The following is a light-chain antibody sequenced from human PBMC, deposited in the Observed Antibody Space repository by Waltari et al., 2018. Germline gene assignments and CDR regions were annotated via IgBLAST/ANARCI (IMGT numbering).Light chain of an antibody. CDR2: DAS. CDR1: QPITTW. Sequence: DIQMTQSPSTLSASVGDRVTITCRASQPITTWVAWYQQKPGQAPHLLNYDASRVEFGVPTRFRGSGSGTEFTLTISSLRPDDFATYYCQQYSSFWTFGQGTKVEIK. V-gene: IGKV1-5*01. J-gene: IGKJ1*01. CDR3: QQYSSFWT.